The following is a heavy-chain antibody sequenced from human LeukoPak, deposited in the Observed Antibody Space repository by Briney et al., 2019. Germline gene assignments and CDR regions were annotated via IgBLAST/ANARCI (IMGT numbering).Heavy chain of an antibody. Sequence: GGSLRLSCAASGFTFSSYSMNWVRQAPGKGLEWVSYISSSSSTIYYADSVKGRFTISRDNAKNSLYLQMNSLRDEDTAVYYCARAEYCGGGCHFDYWGQGTLVTVSS. J-gene: IGHJ4*02. D-gene: IGHD2-21*02. CDR3: ARAEYCGGGCHFDY. CDR2: ISSSSSTI. CDR1: GFTFSSYS. V-gene: IGHV3-48*02.